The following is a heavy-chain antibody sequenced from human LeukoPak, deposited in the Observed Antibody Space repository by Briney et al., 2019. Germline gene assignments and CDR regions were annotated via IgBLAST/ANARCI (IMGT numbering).Heavy chain of an antibody. CDR2: IYHSGST. Sequence: SETLSLTCAVSGYSISSGYYWGWIRQPPGKGLEWIGSIYHSGSTYYNPSLKSRVTISVDTSKNQFSLKLSSVTAADTAVYYCARIVVVSAAIRYRPGNYFDYWGQGTLVTVSS. V-gene: IGHV4-38-2*01. J-gene: IGHJ4*02. CDR3: ARIVVVSAAIRYRPGNYFDY. CDR1: GYSISSGYY. D-gene: IGHD2-2*02.